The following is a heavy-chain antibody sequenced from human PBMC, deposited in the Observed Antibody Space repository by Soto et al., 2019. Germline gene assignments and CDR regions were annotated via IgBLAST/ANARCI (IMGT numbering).Heavy chain of an antibody. J-gene: IGHJ4*02. Sequence: PSETLSLTCTVSGGSISSYYWSWIRQPPGKGLEWIGYIYYSGSTNYNPSLKSRVTISVDTSKNQFSLKLSSVTAADTAVYYCAGGRIAVASTFAYWGQGTLVTVSS. D-gene: IGHD6-19*01. CDR1: GGSISSYY. V-gene: IGHV4-59*01. CDR3: AGGRIAVASTFAY. CDR2: IYYSGST.